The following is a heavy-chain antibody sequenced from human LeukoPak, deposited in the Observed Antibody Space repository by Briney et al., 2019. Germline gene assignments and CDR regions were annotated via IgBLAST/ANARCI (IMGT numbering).Heavy chain of an antibody. Sequence: PGGSLRLSCSASGFIFADYAMTWVRQAPGKGREGIGFISSTTYGGGTTDYAASVKGRFTISRDNSKGIAYLQMNSLKTEDTAVYYCNGAARHYYLLIGGNFDYWGQGTVLTVHS. CDR1: GFIFADYA. CDR2: ISSTTYGGGTT. D-gene: IGHD3-9*01. CDR3: NGAARHYYLLIGGNFDY. J-gene: IGHJ4*02. V-gene: IGHV3-49*04.